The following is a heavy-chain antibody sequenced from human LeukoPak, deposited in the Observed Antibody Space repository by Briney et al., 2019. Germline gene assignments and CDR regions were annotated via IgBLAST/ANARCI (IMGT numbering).Heavy chain of an antibody. D-gene: IGHD6-19*01. Sequence: GGSLRLSCAASGFTFSSYAMSWVRQAPGKGLEWVSAISGSGGSTYYADSVKGRFTISRDNSKNTLYLQMNSLRAEDMAVYYCAKVDAMSSGWYHFDYWGQGTLVTVSS. CDR3: AKVDAMSSGWYHFDY. CDR1: GFTFSSYA. CDR2: ISGSGGST. J-gene: IGHJ4*02. V-gene: IGHV3-23*01.